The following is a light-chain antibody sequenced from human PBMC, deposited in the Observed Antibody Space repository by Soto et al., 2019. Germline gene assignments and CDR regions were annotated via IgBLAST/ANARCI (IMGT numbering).Light chain of an antibody. Sequence: EIVMTQSPATLSVSPGERATLSCRASQSVYNDLAWYQQKPGQAPRLLFYDASMRATGVPARFSGSGSGTDFTLTISSLQPEDVATYYCQKYNSVPLTFGGGTKVDIK. V-gene: IGKV3-15*01. CDR3: QKYNSVPLT. J-gene: IGKJ4*01. CDR1: QSVYND. CDR2: DAS.